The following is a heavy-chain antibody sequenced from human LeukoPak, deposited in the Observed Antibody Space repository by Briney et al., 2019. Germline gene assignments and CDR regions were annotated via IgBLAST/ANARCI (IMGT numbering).Heavy chain of an antibody. D-gene: IGHD1-26*01. CDR2: IYSGGST. CDR3: ARVNSAYYYGMDV. CDR1: GFTVSSNY. J-gene: IGHJ6*02. V-gene: IGHV3-66*02. Sequence: PGGSLTLSCAASGFTVSSNYRSWVRQAPGKGLEWVAVIYSGGSTYYADSAKGRFTISRDNSKTTMYLQMNSMRAEDKAVYYCARVNSAYYYGMDVWGQGPTVTVSS.